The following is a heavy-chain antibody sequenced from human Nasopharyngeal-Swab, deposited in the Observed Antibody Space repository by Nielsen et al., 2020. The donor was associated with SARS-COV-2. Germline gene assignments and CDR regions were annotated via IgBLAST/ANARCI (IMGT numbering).Heavy chain of an antibody. CDR1: GGSISSYY. CDR3: ARGVGDGYNKDWFDP. Sequence: SETLSLTCTVSGGSISSYYWSWIRQPPGEGLEWIGYIYYSGSTNYNPSLKSRVTISVDTSKNQFSLKLSSVTAADTAVYYCARGVGDGYNKDWFDPWGQGTLVTVSS. J-gene: IGHJ5*02. V-gene: IGHV4-59*01. D-gene: IGHD5-24*01. CDR2: IYYSGST.